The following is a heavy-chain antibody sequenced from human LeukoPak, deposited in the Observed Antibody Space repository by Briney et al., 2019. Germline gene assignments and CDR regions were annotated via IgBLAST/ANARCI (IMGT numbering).Heavy chain of an antibody. V-gene: IGHV3-23*01. CDR1: GFTFSSYA. CDR3: AKDRNFDNSGSKPLDY. Sequence: ASLRLSCAASGFTFSSYAMSWVRQAPGKGLEWVSAISNSGGSTYYADSVKGRFTISRDNSKNTLDLQMHSLRAEDTAVYYCAKDRNFDNSGSKPLDYWGQGTLVTVSS. CDR2: ISNSGGST. D-gene: IGHD3-22*01. J-gene: IGHJ4*02.